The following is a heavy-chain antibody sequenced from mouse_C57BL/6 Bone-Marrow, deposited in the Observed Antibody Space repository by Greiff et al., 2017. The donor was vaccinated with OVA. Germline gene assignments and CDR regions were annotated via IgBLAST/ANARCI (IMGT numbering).Heavy chain of an antibody. CDR2: ISDGGSYT. D-gene: IGHD1-1*01. Sequence: DVQLVESGGGLVKPGGSLKLSCAASGFTFSSYAMSWVRQTPEKRPEWVATISDGGSYTYYPDNVKGRFTISRDNAKNNLYLQMSHLKSEDTAMYYCARVATVVADYWGQGTTLTVSS. V-gene: IGHV5-4*01. J-gene: IGHJ2*01. CDR3: ARVATVVADY. CDR1: GFTFSSYA.